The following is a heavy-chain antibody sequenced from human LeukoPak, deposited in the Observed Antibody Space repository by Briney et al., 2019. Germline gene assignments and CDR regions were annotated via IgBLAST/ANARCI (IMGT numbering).Heavy chain of an antibody. V-gene: IGHV3-23*01. CDR1: GFTFDDYA. Sequence: QPGRSLRLSCAASGFTFDDYAMHWVRHAPGKGLEWVSAISGSGGSTYYADSVKGRFTISRDNSKNTLYLQMNSLRAEDTAVYYCAKDLVGIYKLELPLDWGQGTLVTVSS. CDR3: AKDLVGIYKLELPLD. J-gene: IGHJ4*02. CDR2: ISGSGGST. D-gene: IGHD1-7*01.